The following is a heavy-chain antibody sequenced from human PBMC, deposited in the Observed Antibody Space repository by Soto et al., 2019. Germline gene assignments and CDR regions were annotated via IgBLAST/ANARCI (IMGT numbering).Heavy chain of an antibody. V-gene: IGHV1-69*01. D-gene: IGHD4-17*01. CDR3: ARETSTGTFDY. Sequence: SPVKLSCKASGGAFSSYAISWVRQATGQGLEWMGGIIPIFGTANYAQKFQGRVTITADESTSTAYMELSSLRSEDTAVYYCARETSTGTFDYWGQGTLVTVSS. CDR2: IIPIFGTA. J-gene: IGHJ4*02. CDR1: GGAFSSYA.